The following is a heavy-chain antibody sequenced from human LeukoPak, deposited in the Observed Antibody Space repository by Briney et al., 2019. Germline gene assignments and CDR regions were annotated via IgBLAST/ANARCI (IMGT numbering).Heavy chain of an antibody. J-gene: IGHJ5*02. CDR2: IYPGDSDT. D-gene: IGHD3-22*01. V-gene: IGHV5-51*01. CDR3: ARQGQTYYYDSSGFLNDWFDP. CDR1: GYSFTSYW. Sequence: GESLKISCKGSGYSFTSYWIGWVRQMPGKGLEWMGIIYPGDSDTRYSPSFQGRVTISADKSISTAYLQWSSLKASDTAMYYCARQGQTYYYDSSGFLNDWFDPWGQGTLVTVSS.